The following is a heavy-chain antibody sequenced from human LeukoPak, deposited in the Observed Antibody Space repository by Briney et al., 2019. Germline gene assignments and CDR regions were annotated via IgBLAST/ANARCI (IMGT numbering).Heavy chain of an antibody. Sequence: SQTLSLTCNVSGDSISSGNYFWSWIRQPAGKRLEWIGRIYTTGSASYNPSLKSRVTISLDTSKNQFSLKLSSVTAADTAVYYCARRTPYSSSSFDIWGQGTMVTVSS. CDR2: IYTTGSA. D-gene: IGHD6-13*01. V-gene: IGHV4-61*02. J-gene: IGHJ3*02. CDR3: ARRTPYSSSSFDI. CDR1: GDSISSGNYF.